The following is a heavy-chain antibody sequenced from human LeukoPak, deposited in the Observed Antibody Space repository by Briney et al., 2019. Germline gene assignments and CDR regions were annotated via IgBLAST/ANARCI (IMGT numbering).Heavy chain of an antibody. CDR1: EFTFNSYG. Sequence: GGSLRLSCAASEFTFNSYGMHWVRQAPGKGLEWVAVISYDGSDRYYADPVKGRFTISRDNSKNTLYLQMDSLRPEDTAVYYCAKGSVAGTWNYIEDWGQGTLVTVSS. CDR2: ISYDGSDR. J-gene: IGHJ4*02. V-gene: IGHV3-30*18. D-gene: IGHD6-19*01. CDR3: AKGSVAGTWNYIED.